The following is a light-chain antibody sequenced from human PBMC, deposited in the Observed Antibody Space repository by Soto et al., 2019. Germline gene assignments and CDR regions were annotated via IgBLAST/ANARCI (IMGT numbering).Light chain of an antibody. V-gene: IGKV4-1*01. CDR3: QQFNSL. J-gene: IGKJ5*01. Sequence: DIVMTQSPDSLAVSLGERATINCKSSQNILDSSNNKNYVAWYQQKPGQPPRLLIYDASILQRGVPSRFSGSGSGTHFILTISYLQPEDFATYYCQQFNSLFGQGTRLEIK. CDR1: QNILDSSNNKNY. CDR2: DAS.